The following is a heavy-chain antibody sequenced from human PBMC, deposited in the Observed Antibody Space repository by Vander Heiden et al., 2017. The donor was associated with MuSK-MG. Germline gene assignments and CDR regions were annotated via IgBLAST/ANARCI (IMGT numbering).Heavy chain of an antibody. V-gene: IGHV3-30*03. CDR2: ISYDGSNK. D-gene: IGHD1-26*01. J-gene: IGHJ3*02. CDR1: GFTFSSYG. Sequence: QVQLVESGGGVVQPERSLILPCAASGFTFSSYGMHWVRQAPGKGLEWVAVISYDGSNKYYADSVKGRFTISRDNSKNTLYLQMNSLRAEDTAVYYCAAGVGMGAPTGDVGAFDIWGQGTMVTVSS. CDR3: AAGVGMGAPTGDVGAFDI.